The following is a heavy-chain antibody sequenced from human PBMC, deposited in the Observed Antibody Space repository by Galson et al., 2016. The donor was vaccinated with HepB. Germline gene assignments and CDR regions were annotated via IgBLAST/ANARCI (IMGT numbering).Heavy chain of an antibody. CDR2: TRNKARSYTT. CDR3: IRASSSSGYWYFDL. J-gene: IGHJ2*01. D-gene: IGHD6-6*01. V-gene: IGHV3-72*01. CDR1: GFMFSDHY. Sequence: SLRLSCAASGFMFSDHYMDWVRQAPGKGLEWVARTRNKARSYTTEYAASVKGRFTISGGDSQNSVYLQMNSLNTEDTALYYCIRASSSSGYWYFDLWGRGTLVTVSS.